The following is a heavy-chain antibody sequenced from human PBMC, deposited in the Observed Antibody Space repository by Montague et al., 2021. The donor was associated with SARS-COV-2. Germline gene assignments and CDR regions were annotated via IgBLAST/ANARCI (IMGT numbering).Heavy chain of an antibody. J-gene: IGHJ4*02. CDR2: IYHSGSA. CDR3: ARVPGSGTYWPGDY. D-gene: IGHD1-26*01. Sequence: SETLSLTCTVSGGSISSTSYYWGWVRQPPGKGLEWIGSIYHSGSAYFNPSLKSRVTISIDTSKNQFSLKVNSVTAADTAVYYCARVPGSGTYWPGDYWGQGTLVTVSS. V-gene: IGHV4-39*07. CDR1: GGSISSTSYY.